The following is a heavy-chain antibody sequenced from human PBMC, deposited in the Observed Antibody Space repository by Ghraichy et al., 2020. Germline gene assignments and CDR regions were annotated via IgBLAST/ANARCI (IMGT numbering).Heavy chain of an antibody. CDR3: ARGPLEGIQLWFLPFKNFDY. CDR2: INHSGST. CDR1: GGSFSGYY. D-gene: IGHD5-18*01. J-gene: IGHJ4*02. V-gene: IGHV4-34*01. Sequence: SETLSLTCAVYGGSFSGYYWSWIRQPPGKGLEWIGEINHSGSTNYNPSLKSRVTISVDTSKNQFSLKLSSVTAADTAVYYCARGPLEGIQLWFLPFKNFDYWGQGTLVTVSS.